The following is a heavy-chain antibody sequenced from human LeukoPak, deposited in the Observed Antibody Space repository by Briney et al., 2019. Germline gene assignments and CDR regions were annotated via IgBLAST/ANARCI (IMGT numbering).Heavy chain of an antibody. J-gene: IGHJ4*02. CDR3: ASRPDSSGYYYGGSFDY. Sequence: ASVKVSCKASGGTFGSYAISWVRQAPGQGLERMGGIIPIFGTANYAQKFQGRVTITADESTSTAYMELSSLRSEDTAVYYCASRPDSSGYYYGGSFDYWGQGTLVTVSS. V-gene: IGHV1-69*13. D-gene: IGHD3-22*01. CDR1: GGTFGSYA. CDR2: IIPIFGTA.